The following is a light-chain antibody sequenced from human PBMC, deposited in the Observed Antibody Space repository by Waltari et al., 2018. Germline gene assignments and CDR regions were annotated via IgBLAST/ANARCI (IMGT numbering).Light chain of an antibody. CDR1: QSVGTY. J-gene: IGKJ4*01. V-gene: IGKV3-11*01. Sequence: EIVLTQSPDTLSLSPGERATLSCRTSQSVGTYFDWYQQRPGQSPRLLLYDASYRATGIPARFSGSGSETDFTLTISSLQPEDFAVYYCQQRRNWPLTFGGGTRVEI. CDR2: DAS. CDR3: QQRRNWPLT.